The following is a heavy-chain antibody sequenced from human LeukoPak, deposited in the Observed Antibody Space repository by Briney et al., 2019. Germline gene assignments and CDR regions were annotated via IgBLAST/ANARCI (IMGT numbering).Heavy chain of an antibody. V-gene: IGHV1-3*01. D-gene: IGHD5-24*01. Sequence: ASVKVSCKASEYTFTDYAINWVRQAPGQRLEWMGWINAGNGNTRYSQRFQGRVTITRDTSASTAYMELSSLTSEDTAVYYCARGRWSATTASYYLDFWGQGTLVTVSS. J-gene: IGHJ4*02. CDR2: INAGNGNT. CDR3: ARGRWSATTASYYLDF. CDR1: EYTFTDYA.